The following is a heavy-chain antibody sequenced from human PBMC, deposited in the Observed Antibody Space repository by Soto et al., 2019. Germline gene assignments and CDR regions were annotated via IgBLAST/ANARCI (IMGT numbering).Heavy chain of an antibody. V-gene: IGHV1-18*01. CDR3: ARTPPLEPVHFDY. J-gene: IGHJ4*02. D-gene: IGHD2-15*01. Sequence: GAPVKGSCKASGYTFTSYGISRVRQAPGQGLEWMGWISAYNGNTNYAQKLQGRVTMTTDTSTSTAYMELRSLRSDDTAVYYCARTPPLEPVHFDYWGQGTLVTVSS. CDR2: ISAYNGNT. CDR1: GYTFTSYG.